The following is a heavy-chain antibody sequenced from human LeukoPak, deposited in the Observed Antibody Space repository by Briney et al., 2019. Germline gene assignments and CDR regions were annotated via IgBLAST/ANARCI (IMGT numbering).Heavy chain of an antibody. CDR3: ARDPCSGGSCYSEPPSWFDP. V-gene: IGHV4-61*08. CDR2: IYYSGST. Sequence: SETLSLTCAVSGGSISSGGYSWSWIRQPPGKGLEWIGYIYYSGSTNYNPSLKSRVTISVDTSKNQFSLKLSSVTAADTAVYYCARDPCSGGSCYSEPPSWFDPWGQGTLVTVSS. J-gene: IGHJ5*02. CDR1: GGSISSGGYS. D-gene: IGHD2-15*01.